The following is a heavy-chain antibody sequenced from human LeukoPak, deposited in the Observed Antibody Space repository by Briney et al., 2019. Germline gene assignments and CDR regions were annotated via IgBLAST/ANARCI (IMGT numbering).Heavy chain of an antibody. CDR2: IYYSGST. J-gene: IGHJ3*02. Sequence: PSETLSLTCTVSGGSISSYYWSWIRQPPGKGLEWIGYIYYSGSTNYNPSLKSRVTISVDTSKNQFSLKLSSVTAADTAVYYCARASDFWSGALDAFDIWGQGTMVTVSS. V-gene: IGHV4-59*01. CDR3: ARASDFWSGALDAFDI. CDR1: GGSISSYY. D-gene: IGHD3-3*01.